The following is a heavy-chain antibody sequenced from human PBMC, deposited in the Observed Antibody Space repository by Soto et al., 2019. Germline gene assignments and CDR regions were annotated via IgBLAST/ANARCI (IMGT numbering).Heavy chain of an antibody. Sequence: GGSLRLSCEASGFTFKESAMNWVRQAPGKGLEWVASISGTGASTWYAESVRGRLSISRDNSKNTLYLQMNSLRAEDTAVYYCARAYYYDSSGFSPGGYWGQGTLVTVSS. CDR2: ISGTGAST. CDR3: ARAYYYDSSGFSPGGY. D-gene: IGHD3-22*01. CDR1: GFTFKESA. J-gene: IGHJ4*02. V-gene: IGHV3-23*01.